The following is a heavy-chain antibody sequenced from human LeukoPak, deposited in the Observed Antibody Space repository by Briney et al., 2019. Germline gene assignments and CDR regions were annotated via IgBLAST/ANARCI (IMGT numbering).Heavy chain of an antibody. V-gene: IGHV5-51*01. CDR3: ARLGCSSTSCYAVYFDY. CDR1: GYSFTSYW. J-gene: IGHJ4*02. CDR2: IYPGDSDT. Sequence: GESLQISCQGSGYSFTSYWIGWVRQMPGKGLEWMGIIYPGDSDTGYSPSFQGQVTISADKSISTAYLQWSSLKASDTAMYYCARLGCSSTSCYAVYFDYWGQGTLVTVSS. D-gene: IGHD2-2*01.